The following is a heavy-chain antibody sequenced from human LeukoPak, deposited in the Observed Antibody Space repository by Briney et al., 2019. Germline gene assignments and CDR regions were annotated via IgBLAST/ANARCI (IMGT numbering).Heavy chain of an antibody. CDR3: TRGSQDSSGYYYVGFDY. V-gene: IGHV1-69*05. D-gene: IGHD3-22*01. Sequence: SVKVSCKASGGTFSSYAISWVRQAPGQGLEWMGGIIPIFGTANYAQKFQGRVTITTDESTSTAYMELSSLRSEDTAVYYCTRGSQDSSGYYYVGFDYWGQGTLVTVSS. J-gene: IGHJ4*02. CDR2: IIPIFGTA. CDR1: GGTFSSYA.